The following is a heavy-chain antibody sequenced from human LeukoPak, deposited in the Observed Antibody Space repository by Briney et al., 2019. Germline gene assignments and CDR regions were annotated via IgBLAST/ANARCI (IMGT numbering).Heavy chain of an antibody. CDR3: AKNRAGQNYADAFEI. CDR1: GFTFSKCY. D-gene: IGHD5-24*01. J-gene: IGHJ3*02. CDR2: IRYDTSEK. Sequence: AGSLRLSCAASGFTFSKCYMHWVSQAPAKGLEWVAFIRYDTSEKQYIDSVKGQFTISRDNSRNILYLQVNSLTTEDTAVYYCAKNRAGQNYADAFEIWGQGTMVRVYS. V-gene: IGHV3-30*02.